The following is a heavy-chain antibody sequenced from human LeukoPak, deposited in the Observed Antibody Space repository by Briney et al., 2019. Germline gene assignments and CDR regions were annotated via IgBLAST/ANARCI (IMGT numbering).Heavy chain of an antibody. CDR3: ASTRTGYSYYFDY. CDR1: GFTFSSYS. Sequence: PGGSLRLSCAASGFTFSSYSMNWVRQAPGKGLEWVSSISSSSSYIYYADSVKGRFTISRDNAKNSLYLQMNSLRAEDTAVYYCASTRTGYSYYFDYWGQGTLVTVSS. D-gene: IGHD1-14*01. CDR2: ISSSSSYI. J-gene: IGHJ4*02. V-gene: IGHV3-21*04.